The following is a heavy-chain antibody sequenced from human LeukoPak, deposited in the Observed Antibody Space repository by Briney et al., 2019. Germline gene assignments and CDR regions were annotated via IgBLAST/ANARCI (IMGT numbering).Heavy chain of an antibody. V-gene: IGHV4-39*02. J-gene: IGHJ4*02. CDR1: GGSISSSSSY. D-gene: IGHD3-10*01. CDR2: IYYSGST. Sequence: SETLSLTCTVPGGSISSSSSYWGWIRQPPGKGLEWIGSIYYSGSTYYNPSLKSRAPISVDTSKIQFSLKLSSVTAADTAVYYCARDPGLTYYYGSGSYIVGYFDYWGQGTLVTVSS. CDR3: ARDPGLTYYYGSGSYIVGYFDY.